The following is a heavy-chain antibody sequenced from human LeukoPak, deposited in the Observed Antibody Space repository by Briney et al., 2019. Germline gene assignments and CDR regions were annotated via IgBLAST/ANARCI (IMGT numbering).Heavy chain of an antibody. J-gene: IGHJ3*02. D-gene: IGHD4-11*01. CDR2: IKQDGSEK. CDR1: GFTFSSYW. Sequence: GGSLRLSCAASGFTFSSYWMSWVRQAPGKGLEWVANIKQDGSEKYYVDSVKGRFTISRENAKNSLYLQMNSLRAEDTAVYYCAREVTVTTIPSEHDAFDIWGQGTMVTVSS. CDR3: AREVTVTTIPSEHDAFDI. V-gene: IGHV3-7*01.